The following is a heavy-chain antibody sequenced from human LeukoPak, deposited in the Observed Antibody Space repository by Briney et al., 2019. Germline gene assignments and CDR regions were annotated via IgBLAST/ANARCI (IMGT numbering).Heavy chain of an antibody. J-gene: IGHJ4*02. CDR3: AADLENQLLFDY. CDR2: MNPNSGNT. V-gene: IGHV1-8*03. Sequence: ASVKVSCKASGYTFTSYDINWVRQATGQGLEWMGWMNPNSGNTGYAQKFQERVTITRDMSTSTAYMELSSLRSEDTAVYYCAADLENQLLFDYWGQGTLVTVSS. CDR1: GYTFTSYD. D-gene: IGHD2-2*01.